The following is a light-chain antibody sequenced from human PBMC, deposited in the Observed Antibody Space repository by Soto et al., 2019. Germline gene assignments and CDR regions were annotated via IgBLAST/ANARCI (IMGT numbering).Light chain of an antibody. Sequence: QSVLTQPASVSGSPGQSITISCTGTRSDVGSYNLVSWYQQHPGKAPKLMIYEGTKRPSGVSNRFSASKSGNTASLTISGLQPEDEADYYCCSYAGSSSYVFGPGTKVTVL. J-gene: IGLJ1*01. CDR2: EGT. V-gene: IGLV2-23*01. CDR1: RSDVGSYNL. CDR3: CSYAGSSSYV.